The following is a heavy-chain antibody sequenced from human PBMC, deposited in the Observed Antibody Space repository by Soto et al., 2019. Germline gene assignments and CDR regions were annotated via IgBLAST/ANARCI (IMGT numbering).Heavy chain of an antibody. CDR3: ARGENDGFDI. CDR2: IYRSGNT. V-gene: IGHV4-38-2*01. CDR1: AYSITKAYY. Sequence: PLETRSFACAVSAYSITKAYYWAWIRQPPGKGVEWIGSIYRSGNTYYNPSLKSRVSISVDTSEHHFSLNLISVTAADTAVYYCARGENDGFDIWGQGTMVTVSS. J-gene: IGHJ3*02.